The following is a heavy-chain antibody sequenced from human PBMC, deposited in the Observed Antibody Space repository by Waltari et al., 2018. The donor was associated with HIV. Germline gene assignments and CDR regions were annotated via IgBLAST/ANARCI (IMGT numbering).Heavy chain of an antibody. V-gene: IGHV3-74*01. J-gene: IGHJ4*02. D-gene: IGHD3-3*01. CDR3: ARYLSGYSDN. CDR1: GFTFTNYW. CDR2: IKEDGRTT. Sequence: EVQLVESGGGLVQPGGSLRLSCAPSGFTFTNYWMHWVRQVPGKGLVWVTLIKEDGRTTNYEDSVKGRFTMSREKAKDTLWLQKNSLRADDTAIYYCARYLSGYSDNWGQGTLVTVSS.